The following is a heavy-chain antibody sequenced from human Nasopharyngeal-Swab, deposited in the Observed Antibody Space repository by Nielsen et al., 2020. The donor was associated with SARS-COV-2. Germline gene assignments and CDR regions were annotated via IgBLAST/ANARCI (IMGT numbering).Heavy chain of an antibody. D-gene: IGHD1-1*01. V-gene: IGHV3-21*01. Sequence: GESLKISCAASAFTFSSYSMNWVRQAPGKGLEWVSSISSSSSYIYYADSVKGRFTISRDNAKNSLYLQMNSLRAEDTAVYYCARDRTNDYYYYMDVWGKGTTVTVSS. CDR3: ARDRTNDYYYYMDV. J-gene: IGHJ6*03. CDR2: ISSSSSYI. CDR1: AFTFSSYS.